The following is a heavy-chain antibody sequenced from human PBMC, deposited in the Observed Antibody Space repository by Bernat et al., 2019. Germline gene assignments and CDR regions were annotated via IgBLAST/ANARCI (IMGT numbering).Heavy chain of an antibody. D-gene: IGHD6-13*01. V-gene: IGHV3-33*01. CDR3: AREGVSWMYDY. CDR2: IWYDGSNK. J-gene: IGHJ4*02. CDR1: GFTFSSYG. Sequence: QVQLVESGGGVVQPGRSLRLSCAASGFTFSSYGMHWVRQAPGKGLEWVAVIWYDGSNKYYADSVKGRFTISRDNSKNTLYLQMNSLRAEDTAVYYCAREGVSWMYDYWGQGTLVTVSS.